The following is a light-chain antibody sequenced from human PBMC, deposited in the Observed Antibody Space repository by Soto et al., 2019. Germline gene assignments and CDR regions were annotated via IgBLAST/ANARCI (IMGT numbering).Light chain of an antibody. V-gene: IGLV4-69*01. Sequence: QPVLTQSPSASASLGASVKLTCTLSSGHSSYAIAWHQQRSEKGPRYLMKLNSDGSHSKGDGSPDRFSGSSSGAERYLTISSLQSEDEADYYCQTWGTGIQVFGGGTKLTVL. J-gene: IGLJ2*01. CDR1: SGHSSYA. CDR3: QTWGTGIQV. CDR2: LNSDGSH.